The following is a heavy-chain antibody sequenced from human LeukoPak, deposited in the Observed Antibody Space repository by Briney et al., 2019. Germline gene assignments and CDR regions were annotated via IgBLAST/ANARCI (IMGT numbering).Heavy chain of an antibody. CDR2: MSSSSSYM. CDR3: ARDFSGYDYNFDY. D-gene: IGHD5-12*01. V-gene: IGHV3-21*01. CDR1: GFTFSTYT. J-gene: IGHJ4*02. Sequence: PGGSLRLFCAACGFTFSTYTMNWVRQAPGKGLEWVSFMSSSSSYMYYADSVKGRFTISRDNTKKSLYLQMNSLRAEDRAVYYCARDFSGYDYNFDYWGQGTLVTVSS.